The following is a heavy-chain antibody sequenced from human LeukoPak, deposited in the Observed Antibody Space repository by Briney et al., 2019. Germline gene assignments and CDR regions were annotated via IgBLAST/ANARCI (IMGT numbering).Heavy chain of an antibody. J-gene: IGHJ3*01. D-gene: IGHD3-10*01. CDR1: GGTFSNYA. CDR3: ARGNNYYGSGSYYDDAFHV. Sequence: SVKVSCKASGGTFSNYAISWVRQAPGQGLEWMGRIIPILGIANYAQKFQGRVTITADKSTSTASMELRRLRSEDTAVYYCARGNNYYGSGSYYDDAFHVWGQGTVVTVSS. CDR2: IIPILGIA. V-gene: IGHV1-69*04.